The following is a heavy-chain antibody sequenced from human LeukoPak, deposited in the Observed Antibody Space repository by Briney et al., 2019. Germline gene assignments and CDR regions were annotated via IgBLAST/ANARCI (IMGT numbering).Heavy chain of an antibody. CDR2: INPSGSST. CDR1: GYTFTSYD. J-gene: IGHJ5*02. V-gene: IGHV1-46*01. D-gene: IGHD1-26*01. Sequence: ASVKVSCKASGYTFTSYDINWVRQATGQGLEWMGLINPSGSSTSYAQKFQGRLSLTRDMSTSTDYMELSSLRSEDTAVYYCARDNSVGDTAWWFDPWGQGTLVTVSS. CDR3: ARDNSVGDTAWWFDP.